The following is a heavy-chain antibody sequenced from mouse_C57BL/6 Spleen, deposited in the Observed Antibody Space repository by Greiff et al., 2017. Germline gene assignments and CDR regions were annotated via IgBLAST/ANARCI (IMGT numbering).Heavy chain of an antibody. CDR1: GYTFTSYW. V-gene: IGHV1-52*01. CDR2: IDPSDSET. J-gene: IGHJ4*01. Sequence: VQLQQPGAELVRPGSSVKLSCKASGYTFTSYWMHWVKQRPIQGLEWIGNIDPSDSETHYNQKFKDKATLTVDKSSSTAYMQLSSLTSEDSAVYYCARENYLELYYAMDYWGQGTSVTVSS. D-gene: IGHD1-3*01. CDR3: ARENYLELYYAMDY.